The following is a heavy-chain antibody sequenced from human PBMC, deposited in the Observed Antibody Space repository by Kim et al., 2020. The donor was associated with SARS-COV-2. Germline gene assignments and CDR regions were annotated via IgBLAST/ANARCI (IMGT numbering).Heavy chain of an antibody. CDR2: ISVSGGST. V-gene: IGHV3-23*01. Sequence: GGSLRLSCAASGLTFGSYAMSWVRQAPGKGLEWVSAISVSGGSTYYADSVKGRFTISRDNSRNTLYLQMNSLRADDTALYYCAKGSSFCSGGTCYSPYYSYYGMDVWGQGTTVTVSS. CDR1: GLTFGSYA. CDR3: AKGSSFCSGGTCYSPYYSYYGMDV. D-gene: IGHD2-15*01. J-gene: IGHJ6*02.